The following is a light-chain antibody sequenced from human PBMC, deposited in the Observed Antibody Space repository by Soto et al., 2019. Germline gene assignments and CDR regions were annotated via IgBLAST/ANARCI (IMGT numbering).Light chain of an antibody. CDR1: TSNIGAGYD. CDR2: SHN. Sequence: QSVLTQPPSVSGAPGPRVTISCTGSTSNIGAGYDVHWYQQLPGAAPRLLISSHNNRPSGVPDRFFGSKSGTSASLTIIGLQAEDEGDYYCQSYDRSLSGSGVFGGGTKVTVL. CDR3: QSYDRSLSGSGV. J-gene: IGLJ3*02. V-gene: IGLV1-40*01.